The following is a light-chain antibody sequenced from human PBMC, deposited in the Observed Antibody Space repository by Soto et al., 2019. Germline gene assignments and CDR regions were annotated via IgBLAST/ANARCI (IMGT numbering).Light chain of an antibody. CDR3: SSYTTIQTVV. CDR1: SSDVGSYNL. Sequence: QSALTQPASVSGSPGQSITISCTGTSSDVGSYNLVSWYQQHPGKAPKLIIFEVSNRPSGISDRFSGFKSANTAYLTISGVQPEDEADYHCSSYTTIQTVVFGGGTKLTVL. J-gene: IGLJ2*01. V-gene: IGLV2-14*02. CDR2: EVS.